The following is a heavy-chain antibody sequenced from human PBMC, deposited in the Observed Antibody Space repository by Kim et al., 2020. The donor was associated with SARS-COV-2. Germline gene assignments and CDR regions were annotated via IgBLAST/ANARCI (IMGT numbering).Heavy chain of an antibody. CDR1: GFTFSTYG. CDR3: AKDGLNYYGSGRSDYFDY. CDR2: ISYEGTNK. V-gene: IGHV3-30*18. J-gene: IGHJ4*02. D-gene: IGHD3-10*01. Sequence: GGSLRLSCAASGFTFSTYGMHWVRQAPGKGLGWVAVISYEGTNKYHADSVQGRFTISRDNSKNTLYLQMNSLRVEDTAVYYCAKDGLNYYGSGRSDYFDYWGQGTLVTVSS.